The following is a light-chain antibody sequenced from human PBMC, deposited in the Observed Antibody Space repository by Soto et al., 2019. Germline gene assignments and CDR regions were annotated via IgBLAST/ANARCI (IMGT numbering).Light chain of an antibody. Sequence: DIVMIQSPLSLPVTPGEPASISCRSSQSLLHSNGYNYLDWYLQKPGQSPHLLIYLGSHRASGVPDRFSGSGSGTDFTLKISRVEAEDVGLYYCMQALQTPLTFGGGTKVEI. CDR3: MQALQTPLT. CDR1: QSLLHSNGYNY. CDR2: LGS. V-gene: IGKV2-28*01. J-gene: IGKJ4*01.